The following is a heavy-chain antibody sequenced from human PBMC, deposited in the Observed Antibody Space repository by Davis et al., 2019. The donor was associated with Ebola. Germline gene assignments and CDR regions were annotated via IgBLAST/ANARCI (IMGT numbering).Heavy chain of an antibody. CDR2: IKQDGSEK. V-gene: IGHV3-7*01. Sequence: LSLTCAASGFTFSSYWMSWVRQAPGKGLEWVANIKQDGSEKYYVDSVKGRFTISRDNAKNSLYLQMNSLRAEDTAVYYCARRDYYGSGSYYKGGMDVWGQGTTVTVSS. J-gene: IGHJ6*02. CDR3: ARRDYYGSGSYYKGGMDV. CDR1: GFTFSSYW. D-gene: IGHD3-10*01.